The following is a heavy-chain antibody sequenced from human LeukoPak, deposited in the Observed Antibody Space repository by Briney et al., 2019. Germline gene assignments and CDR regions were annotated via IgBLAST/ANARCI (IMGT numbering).Heavy chain of an antibody. CDR3: AGDDGWVFDS. V-gene: IGHV3-7*01. D-gene: IGHD5-24*01. Sequence: GGSLTLSCAASGFTFSTYWMSWFRQAPGKALVWVAIIKQDGSDKFYVDSVRGRFTISRDNARNSLYLQMNSLGAEDTAVYYWAGDDGWVFDSWGQGTLVTVSS. CDR2: IKQDGSDK. CDR1: GFTFSTYW. J-gene: IGHJ4*02.